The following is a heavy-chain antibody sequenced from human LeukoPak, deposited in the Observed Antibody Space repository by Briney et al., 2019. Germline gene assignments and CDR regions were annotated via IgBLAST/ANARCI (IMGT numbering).Heavy chain of an antibody. CDR2: IIPILGIA. CDR1: GGTFSSYT. J-gene: IGHJ5*02. Sequence: VASVKVSCKASGGTFSSYTISWVRQAPGQGLEWMGRIIPILGIANYAQKFQGRVTITADKSTSTAYMELSSLRSEDMAVYYCARVGWAAGWFDPWGQGTLVTVSS. D-gene: IGHD1-26*01. CDR3: ARVGWAAGWFDP. V-gene: IGHV1-69*02.